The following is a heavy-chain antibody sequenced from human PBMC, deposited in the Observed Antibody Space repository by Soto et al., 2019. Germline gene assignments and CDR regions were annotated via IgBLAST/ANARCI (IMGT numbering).Heavy chain of an antibody. J-gene: IGHJ3*02. CDR3: ARGLYYYDSSGYGARDAFDI. V-gene: IGHV3-48*03. CDR2: ISSSGSTI. Sequence: PGGSLRLSCAASGFTFSSYEMNWVRQAPGKGLEWVSYISSSGSTIYYADSVKGRFTISRDNAKNSLYLQMNSLRAEDTAVYYRARGLYYYDSSGYGARDAFDIWGQGTMVTVSS. D-gene: IGHD3-22*01. CDR1: GFTFSSYE.